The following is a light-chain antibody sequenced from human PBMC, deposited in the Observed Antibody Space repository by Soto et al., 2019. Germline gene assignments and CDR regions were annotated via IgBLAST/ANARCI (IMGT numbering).Light chain of an antibody. J-gene: IGKJ1*01. CDR3: QQYDNLPPTWT. V-gene: IGKV1-33*01. Sequence: DIQMTQSPSSLSAPVGDRVTITCQASQDISNYLNWYQQKPGKAPSLLIYDASNLETGVPSRFSGSGSGTHFTFTISSLQPEDIATYYCQQYDNLPPTWTFGQGTKVDIK. CDR1: QDISNY. CDR2: DAS.